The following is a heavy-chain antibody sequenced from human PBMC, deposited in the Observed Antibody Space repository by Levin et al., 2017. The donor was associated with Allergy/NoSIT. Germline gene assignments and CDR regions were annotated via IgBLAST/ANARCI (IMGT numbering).Heavy chain of an antibody. Sequence: EASVKVSCKASGYTFTSYAMNWVRQAPGQGLEWMGWINTNTGNPTYAQGFTGRFVFSLDTSVSTVYLQISSLKAEDTAVYYCARGGVVVVPAAMRGLNWYFDLWGRGTLVTVSS. CDR1: GYTFTSYA. J-gene: IGHJ2*01. D-gene: IGHD2-2*01. CDR3: ARGGVVVVPAAMRGLNWYFDL. CDR2: INTNTGNP. V-gene: IGHV7-4-1*02.